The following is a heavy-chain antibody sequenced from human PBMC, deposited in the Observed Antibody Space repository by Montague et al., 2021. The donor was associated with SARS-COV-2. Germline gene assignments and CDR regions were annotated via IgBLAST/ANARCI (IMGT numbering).Heavy chain of an antibody. CDR1: GGSISSYY. CDR2: IYYSGST. V-gene: IGHV4-59*01. D-gene: IGHD2-15*01. J-gene: IGHJ6*02. CDR3: ARGDVVVVAANDYYYGMDV. Sequence: SETLSLTCTVSGGSISSYYWSWIRKPPGKGLEWIGYIYYSGSTNXNPSLKSRVTISVDTSKNKFSLKLSSVTAADTAVYYCARGDVVVVAANDYYYGMDVWGQGTTVTVSS.